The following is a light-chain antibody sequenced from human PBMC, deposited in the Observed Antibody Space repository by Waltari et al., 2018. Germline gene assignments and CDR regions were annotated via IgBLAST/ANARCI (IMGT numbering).Light chain of an antibody. J-gene: IGLJ3*02. CDR1: SYRIASKY. CDR2: EDN. CDR3: QSYDSSNLWV. V-gene: IGLV6-57*04. Sequence: FLPTQPHSLSESPGKTVTISCNNNSYRIASKYVQWYQRRPGRAPLTVIYEDNQIPSGVPDRFSGSIDSSSNSASLTISGLKTEDEADYYCQSYDSSNLWVFGGGTKLTVL.